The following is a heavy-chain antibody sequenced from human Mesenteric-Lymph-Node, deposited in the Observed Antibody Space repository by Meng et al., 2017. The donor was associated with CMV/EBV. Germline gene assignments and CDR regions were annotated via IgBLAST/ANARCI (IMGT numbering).Heavy chain of an antibody. V-gene: IGHV3-30*04. J-gene: IGHJ6*02. CDR3: ARSDCSSTSCYTGLRYYYYYYGMDV. CDR2: ISYDGSNK. Sequence: LSLTCAASGFTFSSSAMHWVRQAPGKGLEWVAVISYDGSNKYYADSVKGRFTISRDNSKNTLYLQMNSLRAEDTAVYYCARSDCSSTSCYTGLRYYYYYYGMDVWGQGTTVTVSS. D-gene: IGHD2-2*02. CDR1: GFTFSSSA.